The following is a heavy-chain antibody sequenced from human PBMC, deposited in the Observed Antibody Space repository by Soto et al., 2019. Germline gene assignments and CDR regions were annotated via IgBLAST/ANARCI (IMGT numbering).Heavy chain of an antibody. CDR3: ASSYGSGYRAFDY. Sequence: QVQLVQSGAEVKRPGSWVKVSCKASGDTFNFYSINWERQAPGQGLEWMGRVNPIVSMSNYAQKFQGRVTMTADKSTSTAYMELSSLRSEDTAIYYCASSYGSGYRAFDYWGQGALVTVSS. D-gene: IGHD3-10*01. J-gene: IGHJ4*02. CDR1: GDTFNFYS. V-gene: IGHV1-69*02. CDR2: VNPIVSMS.